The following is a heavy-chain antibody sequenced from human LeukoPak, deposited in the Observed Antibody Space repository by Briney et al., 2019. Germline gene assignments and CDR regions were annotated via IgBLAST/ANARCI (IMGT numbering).Heavy chain of an antibody. CDR2: ISGYNGDT. J-gene: IGHJ6*02. V-gene: IGHV1-18*01. D-gene: IGHD3-10*01. CDR1: GYTFSNYG. Sequence: ASVKVSCKTSGYTFSNYGIGWVRQAPGQGLEWMGWISGYNGDTNYAQNVQGRVTMTIDTSTTTAYMELNNLRSDDTAIYYCARDYYYGSGSYSTDYYGMDVWGQGTTVTVSS. CDR3: ARDYYYGSGSYSTDYYGMDV.